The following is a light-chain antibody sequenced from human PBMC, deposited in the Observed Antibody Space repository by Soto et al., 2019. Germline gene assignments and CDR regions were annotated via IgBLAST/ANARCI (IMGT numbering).Light chain of an antibody. CDR2: KDS. CDR3: QSADSSWVV. Sequence: SHELTQPPSVSVSPGQTARITCSGDALPKQYAYWYQQKPGQAPVLVIYKDSERPSGIPERFSGSSSGTTVTLTISGVQAEDEADYYCQSADSSWVVFGGGTKLTVL. CDR1: ALPKQY. V-gene: IGLV3-25*03. J-gene: IGLJ2*01.